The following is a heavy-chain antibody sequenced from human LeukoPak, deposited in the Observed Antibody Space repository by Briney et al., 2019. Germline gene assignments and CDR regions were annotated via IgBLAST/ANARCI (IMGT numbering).Heavy chain of an antibody. D-gene: IGHD3-22*01. CDR3: ARAGSSGYYYGMDV. Sequence: GGSLRLSCAASGFTFTTYGMHWVRQAPGRGLVWVSRIMSDGRSTYADSVKGRFTISRDNAKNSLYLQMNSLRAEDTAVYYCARAGSSGYYYGMDVWGQGTTVTVSS. J-gene: IGHJ6*02. CDR2: IMSDGRST. CDR1: GFTFTTYG. V-gene: IGHV3-74*01.